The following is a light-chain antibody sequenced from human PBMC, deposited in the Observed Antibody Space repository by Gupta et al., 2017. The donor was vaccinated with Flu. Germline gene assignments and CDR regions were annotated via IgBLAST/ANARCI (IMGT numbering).Light chain of an antibody. CDR3: ETWDANTHRVV. J-gene: IGLJ2*01. V-gene: IGLV4-60*03. CDR1: SGHSTYI. CDR2: LEGSGNY. Sequence: QPVLTQSSSASASLGSSVKLTCTLSSGHSTYIIAWHQQQPGKAPRLLMRLEGSGNYNRGSGVPDRFSGSSSGADRYLTISNLQPEDEADYYCETWDANTHRVVFGGWTKLAVL.